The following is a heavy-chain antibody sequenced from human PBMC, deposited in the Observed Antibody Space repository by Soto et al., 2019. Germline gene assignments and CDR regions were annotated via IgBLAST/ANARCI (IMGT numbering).Heavy chain of an antibody. V-gene: IGHV3-49*03. CDR2: IRRKAYSGTT. CDR3: TRDSGYGGDCYEEYFDY. CDR1: GFTFGDYV. Sequence: GGSLRLSCTGSGFTFGDYVMSWFRQAPGKGLEWVGFIRRKAYSGTTEYAASVKGRFTISRDDSKSVAYLQMYSLRSEDTAVYFCTRDSGYGGDCYEEYFDYWGQGTLVTVSS. J-gene: IGHJ4*02. D-gene: IGHD2-21*02.